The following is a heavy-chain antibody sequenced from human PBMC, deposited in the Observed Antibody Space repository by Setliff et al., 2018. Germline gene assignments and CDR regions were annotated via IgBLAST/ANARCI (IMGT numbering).Heavy chain of an antibody. J-gene: IGHJ5*02. CDR3: ARDGISWLMWFDP. CDR1: GYSFTDYY. V-gene: IGHV1-2*02. CDR2: INPKSGGT. D-gene: IGHD3-16*01. Sequence: EASVKVSCKASGYSFTDYYMHWVRQVPGRGLEWMGWINPKSGGTRYAQKFQGRVTMTRDTSISTAYMELSSLRSDDTAVYYCARDGISWLMWFDPWGQGTLVTVSS.